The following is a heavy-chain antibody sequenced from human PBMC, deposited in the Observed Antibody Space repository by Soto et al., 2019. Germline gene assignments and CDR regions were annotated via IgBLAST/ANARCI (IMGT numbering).Heavy chain of an antibody. CDR2: IYYSGST. Sequence: SENLSLTCTVSGGSISSSSYYWGWIRQPPGKGLEWIGSIYYSGSTYYNPSLKSRVTISVDTSKNQFSLKLSSVTAADTAVYYCARAGVPAARGRFWLDPWGQGSLVTVSS. D-gene: IGHD2-2*01. J-gene: IGHJ5*02. V-gene: IGHV4-39*01. CDR1: GGSISSSSYY. CDR3: ARAGVPAARGRFWLDP.